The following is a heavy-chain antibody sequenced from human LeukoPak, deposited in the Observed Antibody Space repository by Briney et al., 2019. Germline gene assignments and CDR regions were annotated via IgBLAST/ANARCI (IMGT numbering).Heavy chain of an antibody. CDR2: ISSSGST. CDR3: AREGRSSTPGY. J-gene: IGHJ4*02. Sequence: KXLEWIGRISSSGSTDYNPSLKSRVTMSVDTSKTQFSLKLSSVTAADTAVYYCAREGRSSTPGYWGQGTLVTVSS. D-gene: IGHD2-15*01. V-gene: IGHV4-4*07.